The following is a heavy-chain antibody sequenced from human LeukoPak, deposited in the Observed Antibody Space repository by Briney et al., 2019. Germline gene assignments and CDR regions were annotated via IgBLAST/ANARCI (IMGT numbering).Heavy chain of an antibody. CDR1: GFTFSSYW. CDR2: INSDGSST. Sequence: GVSLRLSCAASGFTFSSYWMHWVRQAPGKGLVWVSRINSDGSSTSYADSVKGRFTISRDNAKNTLYLQMNSLRAEDTAVYYCARENSGSYYQFDCWGQGTLVTVSS. CDR3: ARENSGSYYQFDC. V-gene: IGHV3-74*01. J-gene: IGHJ4*02. D-gene: IGHD1-26*01.